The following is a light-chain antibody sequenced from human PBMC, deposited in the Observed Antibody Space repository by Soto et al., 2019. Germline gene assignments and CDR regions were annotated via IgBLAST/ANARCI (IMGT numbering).Light chain of an antibody. J-gene: IGKJ1*01. CDR2: GAS. CDR3: QQYGSSPPET. V-gene: IGKV3-20*01. CDR1: QSVSSSY. Sequence: EIVLTQSPGTLSLSPGERATLSCRASQSVSSSYLAWYQQKPGQAPRLLIYGASSRATGIPDRFSGSGSGTDFTLTISRLEPEDFAVYYCQQYGSSPPETFGQG.